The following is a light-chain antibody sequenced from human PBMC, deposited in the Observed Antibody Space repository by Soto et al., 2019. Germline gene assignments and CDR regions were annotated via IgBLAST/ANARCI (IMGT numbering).Light chain of an antibody. V-gene: IGKV1-39*01. Sequence: DIQMTQSPSSLSASVGDRITITCRASQSISIYLNWYQQKPGKAPKILIYAASSFQSGVPSRFSGSGSGTDFTLTISSLQPEDFATYYCQQSYSTPTFGGGTKVEIK. CDR2: AAS. CDR1: QSISIY. CDR3: QQSYSTPT. J-gene: IGKJ4*01.